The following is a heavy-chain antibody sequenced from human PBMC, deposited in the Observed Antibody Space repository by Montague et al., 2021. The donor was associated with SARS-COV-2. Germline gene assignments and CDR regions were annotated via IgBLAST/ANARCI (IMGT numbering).Heavy chain of an antibody. CDR2: TYYRSKWYN. CDR1: GDSDGVDRVT. J-gene: IGHJ4*02. D-gene: IGHD3-10*01. V-gene: IGHV6-1*01. Sequence: CAISGDSDGVDRVTWNWDRQSSEIGLEWLGRTYYRSKWYNDYAVSVKSRITINPDTSKNQFSLQLNSVTPEDTAVYYCARGGWGAPGTGRLFDYWGQGTLVTVSS. CDR3: ARGGWGAPGTGRLFDY.